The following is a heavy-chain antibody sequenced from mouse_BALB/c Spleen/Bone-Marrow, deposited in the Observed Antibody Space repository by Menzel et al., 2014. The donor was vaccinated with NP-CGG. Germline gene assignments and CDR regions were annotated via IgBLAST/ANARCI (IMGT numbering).Heavy chain of an antibody. V-gene: IGHV14-3*02. CDR1: GFNIKDTY. CDR2: IDPANGNI. J-gene: IGHJ3*01. CDR3: APYYYGRWFAN. D-gene: IGHD1-1*01. Sequence: EVQLVESGAELVKPGASVKLSCTASGFNIKDTYMHWVKQRPEQGLEWIGRIDPANGNIKYDPKFQGKATITADTSSNSAYLQLSSLTSEDTAVYYCAPYYYGRWFANWGRGTLVTVSA.